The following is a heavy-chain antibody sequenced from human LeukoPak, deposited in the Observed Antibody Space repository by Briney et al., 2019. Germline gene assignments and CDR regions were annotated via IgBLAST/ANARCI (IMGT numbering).Heavy chain of an antibody. Sequence: QPGGSLRLSCAASGFTFSNYWMSWVRQAPGKGLEWVANIKQDGSVKYYVDSVKGRFTISRDNAKNSLYLQMNSVRAEDTALYYCARVGYDSSGYVDSWGQGTLVTVSS. J-gene: IGHJ4*02. V-gene: IGHV3-7*01. CDR3: ARVGYDSSGYVDS. CDR2: IKQDGSVK. D-gene: IGHD3-22*01. CDR1: GFTFSNYW.